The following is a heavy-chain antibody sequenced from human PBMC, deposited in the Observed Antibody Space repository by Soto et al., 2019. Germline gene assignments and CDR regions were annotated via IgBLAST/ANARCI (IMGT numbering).Heavy chain of an antibody. D-gene: IGHD3-10*01. CDR2: INSDGSST. V-gene: IGHV3-74*01. CDR1: GFTFSSYW. CDR3: ARVGHYGSGSYYLAWDGPDY. J-gene: IGHJ4*02. Sequence: GGSLRLSCAASGFTFSSYWMHWVRQAPGKGLVWVSRINSDGSSTSYADSVKGRFTISRDNAKNTLYLQMNSLRAEDTAVYYCARVGHYGSGSYYLAWDGPDYWGQGTLVTV.